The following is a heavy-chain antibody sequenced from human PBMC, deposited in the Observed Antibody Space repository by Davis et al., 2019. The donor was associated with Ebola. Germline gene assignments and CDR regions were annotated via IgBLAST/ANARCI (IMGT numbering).Heavy chain of an antibody. CDR3: TKDLLPGGTDY. V-gene: IGHV3-9*02. Sequence: PWGSLRLSCIVSGITSDDHAMHWVRHAPGKGLEWVSGINRNGDYKGYADSVRGRFTTSRDNAKNSLYLEMTSLRADDTAFYYCTKDLLPGGTDYWGQGTLVTVSS. J-gene: IGHJ4*02. CDR2: INRNGDYK. CDR1: GITSDDHA. D-gene: IGHD4-23*01.